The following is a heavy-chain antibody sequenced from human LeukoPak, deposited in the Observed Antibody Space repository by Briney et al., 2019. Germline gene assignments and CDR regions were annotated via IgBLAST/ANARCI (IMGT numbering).Heavy chain of an antibody. J-gene: IGHJ6*03. CDR2: IKSKSAGGAI. V-gene: IGHV3-15*01. D-gene: IGHD4-17*01. CDR1: GCPFRDAW. Sequence: SGGSLILSCAASGCPFRDAWMSWVRPAPGKGLEWVGGIKSKSAGGAIDNAAPAKGRSTISRDESKNTLYLQMNSLKTEDTAVYYCTTDHMTTVSPYYNSYYMDVWGKGTTVTISS. CDR3: TTDHMTTVSPYYNSYYMDV.